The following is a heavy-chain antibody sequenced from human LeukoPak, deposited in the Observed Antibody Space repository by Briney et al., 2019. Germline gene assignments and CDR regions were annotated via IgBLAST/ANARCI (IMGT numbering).Heavy chain of an antibody. V-gene: IGHV3-23*01. Sequence: GGSLRLSCAASGFTFSSYAMSWVRQAPGKGLEWVSAISGSGGSTYYADSVKGRFTISRDNSKNTLYLQMNSLRAEDTAVYYCAKSYGLYCSSTSCYWDAFDIWGQGTMVTVSS. D-gene: IGHD2-2*01. CDR3: AKSYGLYCSSTSCYWDAFDI. CDR1: GFTFSSYA. CDR2: ISGSGGST. J-gene: IGHJ3*02.